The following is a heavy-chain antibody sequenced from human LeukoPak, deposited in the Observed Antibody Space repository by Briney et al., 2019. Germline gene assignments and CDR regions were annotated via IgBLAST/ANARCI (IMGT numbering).Heavy chain of an antibody. CDR3: AKDQGYYAFWSGFHY. CDR1: GFTFSSHG. CDR2: IWYDGGTK. V-gene: IGHV3-30*02. Sequence: GGSLRLSCAASGFTFSSHGMHWVRQAPGKGLEWVAVIWYDGGTKFYADSVKGRYTISRDNSKNTLYLQMNSLRVEDTAIYYCAKDQGYYAFWSGFHYWGQGTLVTVSS. D-gene: IGHD3-3*01. J-gene: IGHJ4*02.